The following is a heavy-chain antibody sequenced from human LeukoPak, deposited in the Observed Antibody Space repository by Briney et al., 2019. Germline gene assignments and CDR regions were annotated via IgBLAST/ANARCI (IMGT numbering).Heavy chain of an antibody. J-gene: IGHJ4*02. CDR2: IIPIFGTA. D-gene: IGHD4-17*01. V-gene: IGHV1-69*05. CDR3: ARGGRIGDYGDDDYYFDY. CDR1: GGTFSSYA. Sequence: SVKVSCKASGGTFSSYAISWVRQAPGQGLEWMGGIIPIFGTANYAQEFQGRVTITTDESTSTAYMELSSLRSEDTAVYYCARGGRIGDYGDDDYYFDYWGQGTLVTVSS.